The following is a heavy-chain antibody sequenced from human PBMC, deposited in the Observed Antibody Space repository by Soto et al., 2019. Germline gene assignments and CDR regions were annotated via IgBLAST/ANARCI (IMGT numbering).Heavy chain of an antibody. CDR1: GGSVSSGSYY. CDR2: IYYSGST. Sequence: SETLSLTCTVSGGSVSSGSYYWSWIRQPPGKGLEWIGYIYYSGSTNYNPSLKSRVTISVDTSKNQFSLKLSSVTAADTAVYYCARNYGDLQYYYYYYGMDVWGQGATVTVSS. V-gene: IGHV4-61*01. D-gene: IGHD4-17*01. J-gene: IGHJ6*02. CDR3: ARNYGDLQYYYYYYGMDV.